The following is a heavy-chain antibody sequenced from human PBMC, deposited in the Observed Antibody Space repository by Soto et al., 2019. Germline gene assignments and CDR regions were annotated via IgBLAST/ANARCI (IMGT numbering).Heavy chain of an antibody. D-gene: IGHD3-10*01. V-gene: IGHV3-9*01. CDR2: ISWNSGSI. Sequence: PGGSLRLSCAASGFTLDDYAMHWVRQAPGKGLEWVSGISWNSGSIGYADSVKGRFTISRDNAKNSLYLQMNSLRAEDAALYYCAKDSGSGSQKVYYYYMDVWGKGTTVTVSS. CDR3: AKDSGSGSQKVYYYYMDV. CDR1: GFTLDDYA. J-gene: IGHJ6*03.